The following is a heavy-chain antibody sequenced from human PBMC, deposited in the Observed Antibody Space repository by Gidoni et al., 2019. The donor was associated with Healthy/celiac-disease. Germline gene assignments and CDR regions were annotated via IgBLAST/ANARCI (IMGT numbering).Heavy chain of an antibody. CDR1: RYTFTIYN. V-gene: IGHV1-8*01. J-gene: IGHJ4*02. CDR2: MNPNSGNT. D-gene: IGHD1-1*01. Sequence: QVQLVQSGAEVKKPGASVKVSCKASRYTFTIYNIHWVRYATVQRLEWLGWMNPNSGNTGYAQKFQVRVTMTRNTYISTAYMELSSLRSEDTAVYYCARGPLNDRSGNWGQGTLVTVSS. CDR3: ARGPLNDRSGN.